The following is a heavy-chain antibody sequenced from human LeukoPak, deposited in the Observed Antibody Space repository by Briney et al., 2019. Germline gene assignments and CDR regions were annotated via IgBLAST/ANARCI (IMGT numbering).Heavy chain of an antibody. J-gene: IGHJ4*02. Sequence: SETLSLACAVSGGSISSSDWWSWVRQPPGKGLEWIGEISHSGSTNYNPSLKSRVTISVDTSKNQFSLKLSSVTAADTAVYYCARDSAKLGYFDYWGQGTLVTVSS. V-gene: IGHV4-4*02. CDR2: ISHSGST. D-gene: IGHD3-16*01. CDR1: GGSISSSDW. CDR3: ARDSAKLGYFDY.